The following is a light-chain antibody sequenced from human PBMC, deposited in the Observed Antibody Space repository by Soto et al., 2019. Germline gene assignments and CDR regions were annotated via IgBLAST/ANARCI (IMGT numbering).Light chain of an antibody. J-gene: IGKJ5*01. Sequence: EIVLTQSPGTLSLSPGERATLSCRASQSVISTYLAWYQQKPGQAPRLLIYGASSRATGIPDRFSGSKSGTNFTLTIRRMEPEDVGMYYCQQYGSSPITFGQGTRLEIK. V-gene: IGKV3-20*01. CDR1: QSVISTY. CDR2: GAS. CDR3: QQYGSSPIT.